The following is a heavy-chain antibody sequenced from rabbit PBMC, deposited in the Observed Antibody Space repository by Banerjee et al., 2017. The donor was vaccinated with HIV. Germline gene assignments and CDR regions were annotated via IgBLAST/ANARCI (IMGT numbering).Heavy chain of an antibody. CDR1: GFDLSSYYD. D-gene: IGHD6-1*01. CDR2: IYTSSGTT. V-gene: IGHV1S43*01. J-gene: IGHJ4*01. Sequence: QSLVESGGDLVKPGASLTLTCTASGFDLSSYYDMCWVRQAPGKGLEWIACIYTSSGTTWYATWVNGRFTISRSTSLNTVDLKMTGLTAADTATYFCARDGVADYGYTFNLWGPGTLVTVS. CDR3: ARDGVADYGYTFNL.